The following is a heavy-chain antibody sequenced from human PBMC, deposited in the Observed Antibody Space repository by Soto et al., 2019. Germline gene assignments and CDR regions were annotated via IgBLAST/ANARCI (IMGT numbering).Heavy chain of an antibody. CDR1: GGSFSGYY. Sequence: SETLSLTCAVYGGSFSGYYWSWIRQPPGKGLEWIGEINHSGSTNYNPSLKSRVTISVGTSKNQFSLKLNSVTAADTAVYYCARMNYYDTSGYPFDYWVQGILVTVSS. J-gene: IGHJ4*02. D-gene: IGHD3-22*01. V-gene: IGHV4-34*01. CDR3: ARMNYYDTSGYPFDY. CDR2: INHSGST.